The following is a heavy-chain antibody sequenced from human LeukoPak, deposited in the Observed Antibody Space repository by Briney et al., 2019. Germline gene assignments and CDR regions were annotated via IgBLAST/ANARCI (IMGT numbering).Heavy chain of an antibody. CDR1: GGSISSGGYS. J-gene: IGHJ3*02. CDR2: ISSTGST. V-gene: IGHV4-30-4*07. D-gene: IGHD3-10*01. CDR3: ARLGVTQDAFDI. Sequence: SETLSLTCAVSGGSISSGGYSWSWIRQPPGKGLEWIGYISSTGSTYYNPSLKSRLSISLDTFKNQFSLNLSSVTAADTAVFYCARLGVTQDAFDIWGQGTMVTVSS.